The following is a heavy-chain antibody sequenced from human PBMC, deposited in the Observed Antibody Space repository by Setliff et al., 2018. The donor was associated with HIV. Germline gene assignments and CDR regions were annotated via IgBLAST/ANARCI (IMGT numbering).Heavy chain of an antibody. D-gene: IGHD3-22*01. J-gene: IGHJ5*02. CDR2: IYYSGST. V-gene: IGHV4-39*01. CDR1: GGSISNSRYY. Sequence: SETLSLTCTVSGGSISNSRYYWSWIRQPPGKGLEWIGSIYYSGSTYYNPSLKSRVTISVDTSKNQFSLKLSSVTAADAAVYYCANRVYYYDSSGYLREEGFDPWGQGTLVTVSS. CDR3: ANRVYYYDSSGYLREEGFDP.